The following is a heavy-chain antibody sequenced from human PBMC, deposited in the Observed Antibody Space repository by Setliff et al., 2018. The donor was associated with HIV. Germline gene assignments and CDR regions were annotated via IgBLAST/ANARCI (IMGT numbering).Heavy chain of an antibody. J-gene: IGHJ5*02. CDR1: GGSISGHY. D-gene: IGHD1-26*01. V-gene: IGHV4-59*11. CDR2: IFYTGST. CDR3: ARSTVGAGASFP. Sequence: SETLSLTCTVSGGSISGHYWSWIRQPPGKGLEWIAYIFYTGSTNYNPSLNSRVTISLDTSKNQFSLRLTSLTAADTAIYYCARSTVGAGASFPWGRGILVTVSS.